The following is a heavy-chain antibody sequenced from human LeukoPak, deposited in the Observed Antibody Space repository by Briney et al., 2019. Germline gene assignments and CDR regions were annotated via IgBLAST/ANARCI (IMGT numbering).Heavy chain of an antibody. D-gene: IGHD2-15*01. CDR2: ISYDGSNK. CDR3: ARVAGFYCSGGNCHSDAFDI. J-gene: IGHJ3*02. Sequence: PGGSLRLSCAASGFTFSSYAMSWVRQAPGKGLEWVAVISYDGSNKYYADSVKGRFTISRDNSKNTLYLQMNSLRAEDTAVYYCARVAGFYCSGGNCHSDAFDIWGQGTMVTVSS. CDR1: GFTFSSYA. V-gene: IGHV3-30*04.